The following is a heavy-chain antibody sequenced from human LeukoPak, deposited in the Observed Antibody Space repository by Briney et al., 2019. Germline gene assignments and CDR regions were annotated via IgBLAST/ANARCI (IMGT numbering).Heavy chain of an antibody. D-gene: IGHD3-22*01. V-gene: IGHV1-69*13. CDR2: IIPIFGTP. Sequence: SVKVSCRASGGSLSNYAINWVRQAPGQGPEWMGGIIPIFGTPKYVQRFQGRVTITADEPTSTAYMELRSLTSEDTAVYYCARGLNHNDRPTDAFDIWGQGTKVTVSS. J-gene: IGHJ3*02. CDR3: ARGLNHNDRPTDAFDI. CDR1: GGSLSNYA.